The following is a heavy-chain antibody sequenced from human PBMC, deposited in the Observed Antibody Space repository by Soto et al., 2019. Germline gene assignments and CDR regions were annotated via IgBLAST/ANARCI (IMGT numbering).Heavy chain of an antibody. CDR2: IYYSGST. CDR3: ARSRVVYCSGGSCYDFYS. CDR1: GGSISSYY. J-gene: IGHJ4*01. V-gene: IGHV4-59*01. Sequence: SETLSLTCTVSGGSISSYYWSLIRQPPGKGLEWIGYIYYSGSTNYNPSLKSRVTISVDTSKHQFSLKLSSVTAADTAVYYCARSRVVYCSGGSCYDFYSWGQRTLVPVSS. D-gene: IGHD2-15*01.